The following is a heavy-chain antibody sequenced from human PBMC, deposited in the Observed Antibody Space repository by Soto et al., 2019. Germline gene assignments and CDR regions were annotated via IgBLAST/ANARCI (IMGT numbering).Heavy chain of an antibody. D-gene: IGHD1-1*01. J-gene: IGHJ6*02. V-gene: IGHV6-1*01. CDR3: ARERLAGIDV. CDR1: GDSVSTNSAA. CDR2: TYYRSKWYN. Sequence: QVQLQQSGPGLVKSSQTLSLTCAISGDSVSTNSAAWNWIRQSPSRGLEWLGRTYYRSKWYNDYAVSVTGRIIINPDTSQNHFSLQLNSVTPEDTAVYYCARERLAGIDVWGQGTTVTVSS.